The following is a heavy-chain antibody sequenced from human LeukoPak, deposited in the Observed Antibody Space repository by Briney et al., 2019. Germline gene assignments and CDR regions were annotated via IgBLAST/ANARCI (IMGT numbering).Heavy chain of an antibody. J-gene: IGHJ4*02. Sequence: PGGSLRLSCAASGFTFSSYRMSWVRQAPGKGLEWVANIKQDGSEKYYVDSVKGRFTISRDNAKNSLYLQMNSLRAEDTAVYYCAREVYGWSYFDYWGQGTLVTVSS. CDR2: IKQDGSEK. CDR1: GFTFSSYR. V-gene: IGHV3-7*01. CDR3: AREVYGWSYFDY. D-gene: IGHD5/OR15-5a*01.